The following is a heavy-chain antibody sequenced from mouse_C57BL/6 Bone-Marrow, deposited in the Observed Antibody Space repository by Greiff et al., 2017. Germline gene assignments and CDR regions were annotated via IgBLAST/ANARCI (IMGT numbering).Heavy chain of an antibody. Sequence: QVQLQQPGAELVKPGASVKLSCKASGYTFTSYWLQWVKQRPGQGLEWIGEIDPSDSYTNYNQKFKGKATLTVDTSSSTAYMQLSSLTSEDSAVYYCARVGGYFDYWGQGTTLTVSS. CDR2: IDPSDSYT. V-gene: IGHV1-50*01. J-gene: IGHJ2*01. CDR1: GYTFTSYW. CDR3: ARVGGYFDY.